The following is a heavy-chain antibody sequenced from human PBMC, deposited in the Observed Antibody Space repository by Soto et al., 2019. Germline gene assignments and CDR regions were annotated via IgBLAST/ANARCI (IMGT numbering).Heavy chain of an antibody. V-gene: IGHV4-31*03. CDR3: ARDRPVGYYGMDV. CDR2: IYYSGST. CDR1: GGSISSGGYY. Sequence: SETLSLTCTVSGGSISSGGYYWSWIRQHPGKGLEWIGYIYYSGSTYYNPSLKSRVTISVDTSKNQFSLKLSSVTAADTAVYYCARDRPVGYYGMDVWGQGTTVTV. J-gene: IGHJ6*02. D-gene: IGHD2-15*01.